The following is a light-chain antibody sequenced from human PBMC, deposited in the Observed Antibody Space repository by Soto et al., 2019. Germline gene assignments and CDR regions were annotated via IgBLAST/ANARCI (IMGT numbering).Light chain of an antibody. CDR2: GAS. CDR3: QQYNTWPPNT. CDR1: QSVSSN. Sequence: EIVMTQSPATLSVSPGERATLSCRASQSVSSNFAWYQQKPGQAPRLLIYGASPRATGIPARFSGSGSGTEFTLTISSLQSEDFAVYYCQQYNTWPPNTFGQGTKLEIK. J-gene: IGKJ2*01. V-gene: IGKV3-15*01.